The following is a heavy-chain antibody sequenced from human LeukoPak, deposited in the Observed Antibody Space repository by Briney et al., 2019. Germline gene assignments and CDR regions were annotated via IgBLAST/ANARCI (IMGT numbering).Heavy chain of an antibody. V-gene: IGHV3-23*01. CDR3: AKDRYCSSTSCYAGVWFDP. Sequence: PGGSLRLSCAASGFTFSSYGMSWVRQAPGKGLEWVSAFSGSGGSTYYADSVKGRFTISRDNSKNTLYLQMNSLRAEDTAVYYCAKDRYCSSTSCYAGVWFDPWGQGTLVTVSS. J-gene: IGHJ5*02. CDR1: GFTFSSYG. CDR2: FSGSGGST. D-gene: IGHD2-2*01.